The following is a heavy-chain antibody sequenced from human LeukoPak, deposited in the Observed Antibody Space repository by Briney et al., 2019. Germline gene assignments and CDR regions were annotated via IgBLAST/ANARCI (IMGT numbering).Heavy chain of an antibody. J-gene: IGHJ6*02. D-gene: IGHD3-22*01. Sequence: SQTLSLTCAISGDSVSSNSAAWNWIRQSPSRGLEWLGRTYYRSKWYNDYAVSVKSRIAINPDTSKNQFSLQLNSVTPEDTAVYYCARERITMIPRTRSGMDVWGQGTTVTVSS. CDR3: ARERITMIPRTRSGMDV. CDR1: GDSVSSNSAA. V-gene: IGHV6-1*01. CDR2: TYYRSKWYN.